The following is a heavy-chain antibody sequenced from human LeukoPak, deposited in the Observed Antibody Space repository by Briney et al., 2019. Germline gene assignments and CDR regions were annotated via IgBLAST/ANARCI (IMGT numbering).Heavy chain of an antibody. CDR1: GFTFSSYE. CDR3: AKQQWLNPDY. V-gene: IGHV3-48*03. D-gene: IGHD6-19*01. CDR2: ISGSGTTI. J-gene: IGHJ4*02. Sequence: PGGSLRLSCAASGFTFSSYEMSWVRQAPGKGLEWISYISGSGTTIYYAGSVQGRFTLSRDNAKNSLYLQMNSLRAEDTAVYYCAKQQWLNPDYWGQGTLVTVSS.